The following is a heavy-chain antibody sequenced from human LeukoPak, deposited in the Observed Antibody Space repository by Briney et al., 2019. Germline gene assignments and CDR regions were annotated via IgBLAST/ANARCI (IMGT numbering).Heavy chain of an antibody. CDR2: IYTSGST. CDR1: GGSISSGSYY. V-gene: IGHV4-61*02. J-gene: IGHJ4*02. Sequence: SETLSLTCTLSGGSISSGSYYWSWIRQPAGKGLEWIGRIYTSGSTNYNPSLKSRVTISVDTSKNQFSLKLSSVTAADTAVYYCARDRSMIVTNWGQGTLVTVSS. D-gene: IGHD3-22*01. CDR3: ARDRSMIVTN.